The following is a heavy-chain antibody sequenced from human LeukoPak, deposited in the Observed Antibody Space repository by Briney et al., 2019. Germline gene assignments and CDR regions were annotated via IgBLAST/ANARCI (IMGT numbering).Heavy chain of an antibody. CDR3: ARERSSGPAFDY. CDR2: INPSSGGS. J-gene: IGHJ4*02. V-gene: IGHV1-2*02. Sequence: ASVKVSCKASGYTFSGDYMHWVRQAPGQGLEWVGWINPSSGGSHSAQKFQGRVTMTRDTSTSTAYLELSRLRSDDTAIYYCARERSSGPAFDYWGQGTLVTVSS. D-gene: IGHD3-22*01. CDR1: GYTFSGDY.